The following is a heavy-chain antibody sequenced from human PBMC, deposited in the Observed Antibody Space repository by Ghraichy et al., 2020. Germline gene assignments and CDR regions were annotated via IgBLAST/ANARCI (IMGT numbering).Heavy chain of an antibody. Sequence: GGSLRLSCVGSGFTFSGYSMNWVRQSPGKGLEWVSHISSSSRNIFYADSVKGRFTISRDNAKNSLSLQMNSLRDEDTAVYYCAQASAVVRFYYYAGLDVWGQGTTVTVSS. CDR2: ISSSSRNI. D-gene: IGHD3-22*01. CDR1: GFTFSGYS. J-gene: IGHJ6*02. CDR3: AQASAVVRFYYYAGLDV. V-gene: IGHV3-48*02.